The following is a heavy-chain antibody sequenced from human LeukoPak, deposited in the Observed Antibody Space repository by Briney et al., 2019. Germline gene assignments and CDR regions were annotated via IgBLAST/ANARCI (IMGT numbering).Heavy chain of an antibody. V-gene: IGHV4-39*07. CDR3: ARVEPDTAMVFDY. CDR2: IYYSGST. D-gene: IGHD5-18*01. CDR1: GGSISSSSYY. J-gene: IGHJ4*02. Sequence: PSETLSLTCTVSGGSISSSSYYWGWIRQPPGKGLEWIGSIYYSGSTYYNPSLKSRVTISVDTSKNQFSLKLSSVTAADTAVYYCARVEPDTAMVFDYWGQGTLVTVSS.